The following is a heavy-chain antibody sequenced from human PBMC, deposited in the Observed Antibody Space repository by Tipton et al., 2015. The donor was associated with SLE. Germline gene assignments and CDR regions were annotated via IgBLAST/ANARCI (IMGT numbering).Heavy chain of an antibody. Sequence: SLRLSCAASGFTFYSYAMTWVRQAPGKGLEWVSSISGSGDATYYADSVKGRFTISRDNSKNTLSLQMNSLRAEDTAVYYCAKMLSEGATKWDYWGQGTLVTVSS. J-gene: IGHJ4*02. V-gene: IGHV3-23*01. CDR1: GFTFYSYA. CDR2: ISGSGDAT. CDR3: AKMLSEGATKWDY. D-gene: IGHD1-26*01.